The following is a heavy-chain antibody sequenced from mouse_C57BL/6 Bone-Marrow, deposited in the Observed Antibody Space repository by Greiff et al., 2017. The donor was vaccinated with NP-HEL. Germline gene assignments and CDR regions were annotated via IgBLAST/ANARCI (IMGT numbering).Heavy chain of an antibody. J-gene: IGHJ4*01. V-gene: IGHV1-55*01. CDR3: AGYLCYALDY. Sequence: QVQLQQPGAELVKPGASVKMSCKASGYTFTSYWITWVKQRPGQGLEWIGDIYPGSGSTNYNEKFKSKATLTVDNSSSTAYMQLSSLTSEDSAVYYCAGYLCYALDYWGQGTSVTVSS. D-gene: IGHD6-2*01. CDR1: GYTFTSYW. CDR2: IYPGSGST.